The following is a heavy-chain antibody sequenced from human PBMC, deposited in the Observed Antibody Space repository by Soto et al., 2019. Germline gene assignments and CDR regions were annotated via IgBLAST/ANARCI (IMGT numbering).Heavy chain of an antibody. Sequence: LRLSCAASGFTFSSYAMSWVRQAPGKGLEWVSTIVAGGDTTYYSESVKGRFTISRDNSINTLYLQMNSLRAEDAALYYCAKDRSIFGEVIFFDYWGQGTLVTVSS. CDR2: IVAGGDTT. CDR3: AKDRSIFGEVIFFDY. CDR1: GFTFSSYA. V-gene: IGHV3-23*01. D-gene: IGHD3-3*01. J-gene: IGHJ4*02.